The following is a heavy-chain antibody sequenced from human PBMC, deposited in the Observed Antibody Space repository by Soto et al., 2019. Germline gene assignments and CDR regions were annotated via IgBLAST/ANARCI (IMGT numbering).Heavy chain of an antibody. CDR2: IHSTGRT. V-gene: IGHV4-59*01. CDR3: ARVSNEYSGNGAFDY. Sequence: SETLSLTCSVSGGSISGFYWIWIRQSPGEGLEWIAYIHSTGRTKYNPSLKSRVTVSLDMSKNQFSLQLSSVTAADTALYFCARVSNEYSGNGAFDYWGLGTPVTVSS. CDR1: GGSISGFY. J-gene: IGHJ4*02. D-gene: IGHD1-26*01.